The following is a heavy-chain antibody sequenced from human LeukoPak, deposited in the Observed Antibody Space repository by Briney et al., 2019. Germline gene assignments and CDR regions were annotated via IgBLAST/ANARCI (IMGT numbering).Heavy chain of an antibody. D-gene: IGHD3-22*01. CDR2: ISAYNGNT. V-gene: IGHV1-18*01. CDR3: ASDIGGYYDSSGFDY. J-gene: IGHJ4*02. CDR1: GDTFTSYG. Sequence: GASVKVSCKASGDTFTSYGISWVRQAPGQGLEWMGWISAYNGNTNYAQKLQGRVTMTTDTSTSTAYMELRSLRSEDTAVYYCASDIGGYYDSSGFDYSGQGTLVTVSS.